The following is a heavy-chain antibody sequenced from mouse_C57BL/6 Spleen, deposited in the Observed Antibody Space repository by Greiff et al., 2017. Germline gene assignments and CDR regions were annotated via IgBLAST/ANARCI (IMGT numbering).Heavy chain of an antibody. CDR1: GFTFSDYG. CDR3: ARRDSSGLAWFAY. J-gene: IGHJ3*01. Sequence: EVNVVESGGGLVKPGGSLKLSCAASGFTFSDYGMHWVRQAPEKGLEWVAYISSGSSTIYYADTVKGRFTISRDNAKNTLFLQMTSLRSEDTAMYYCARRDSSGLAWFAYWGQGTLVTVAA. D-gene: IGHD3-2*02. V-gene: IGHV5-17*01. CDR2: ISSGSSTI.